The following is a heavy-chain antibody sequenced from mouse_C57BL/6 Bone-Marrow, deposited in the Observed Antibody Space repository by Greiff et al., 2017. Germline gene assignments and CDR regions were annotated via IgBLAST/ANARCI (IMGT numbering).Heavy chain of an antibody. D-gene: IGHD1-1*01. CDR3: TTVVHY. V-gene: IGHV14-4*01. CDR1: GFNIKDDY. J-gene: IGHJ2*01. CDR2: IDPENGDT. Sequence: VQLKESGAELVRPGASVKLSCTASGFNIKDDYMHWVKQRPEQGLEWIGWIDPENGDTEYASKFQGKATITADTSSNTAYLQRSSLTSGDTAVYYCTTVVHYWGQGTTLTVSS.